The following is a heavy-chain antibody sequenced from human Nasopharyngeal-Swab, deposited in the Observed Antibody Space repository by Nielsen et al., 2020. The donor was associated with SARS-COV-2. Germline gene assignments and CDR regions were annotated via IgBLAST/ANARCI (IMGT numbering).Heavy chain of an antibody. Sequence: SVKVSCKASGFTFTSSAMQWVRQARGQRLEWIGWIVVGSGNTNYAQKFQERVTITRDMSTSTAYMELSSLRSEDTAVYYCARDRSIAVAGGNFDYWGQGTLVTVSS. V-gene: IGHV1-58*02. CDR2: IVVGSGNT. J-gene: IGHJ4*02. D-gene: IGHD6-19*01. CDR3: ARDRSIAVAGGNFDY. CDR1: GFTFTSSA.